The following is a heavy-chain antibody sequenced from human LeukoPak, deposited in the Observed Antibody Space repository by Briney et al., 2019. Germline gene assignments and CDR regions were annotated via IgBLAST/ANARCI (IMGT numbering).Heavy chain of an antibody. D-gene: IGHD6-13*01. Sequence: GGSLRLSCAASGFTFSSYAMSWVRQAPGKGLEWVSAISGSGGSTYYADSVKGRFTTSRDNSKNTLYLQMNSLRAEDTAVYYCAKDPHIAAAAPGWFDPWGQGALVTVSS. V-gene: IGHV3-23*01. CDR2: ISGSGGST. CDR3: AKDPHIAAAAPGWFDP. J-gene: IGHJ5*02. CDR1: GFTFSSYA.